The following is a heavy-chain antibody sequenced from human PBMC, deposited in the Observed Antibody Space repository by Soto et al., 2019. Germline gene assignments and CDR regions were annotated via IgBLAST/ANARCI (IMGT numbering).Heavy chain of an antibody. D-gene: IGHD2-2*01. CDR1: GYSFTTYW. J-gene: IGHJ4*02. CDR3: ARRAVAMPAAYDF. V-gene: IGHV5-10-1*01. CDR2: IGPSDSYT. Sequence: GESLKISCTASGYSFTTYWIAWVRHLPGKGLEWMGRIGPSDSYTNYNPSFRGHVTISVDNSVNTAYLQWDSLRASDTAIYYCARRAVAMPAAYDFWGPGTLVTVS.